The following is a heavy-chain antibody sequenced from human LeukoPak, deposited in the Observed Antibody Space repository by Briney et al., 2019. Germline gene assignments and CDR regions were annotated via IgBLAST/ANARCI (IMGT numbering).Heavy chain of an antibody. CDR2: IYYSGST. V-gene: IGHV4-59*01. CDR3: ARTDYDSSGPNFDY. Sequence: SETLSLTCTVSGGSISSYYWSCIREPPGKGLEWIGYIYYSGSTNYNPSLKSRVTISVDTSKHQFSLNLSSVTAADTAVYYCARTDYDSSGPNFDYWGQGTLVTVSS. D-gene: IGHD3-22*01. CDR1: GGSISSYY. J-gene: IGHJ4*02.